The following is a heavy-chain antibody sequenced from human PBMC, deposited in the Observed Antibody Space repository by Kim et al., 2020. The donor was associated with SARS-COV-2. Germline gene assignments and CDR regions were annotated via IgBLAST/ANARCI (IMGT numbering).Heavy chain of an antibody. D-gene: IGHD1-1*01. V-gene: IGHV1-2*02. J-gene: IGHJ4*02. Sequence: NSAQKCQGRVTMSRDRSISTAYMELSGLTSDDTAIYFCTRVETGTYILFDFWGQGTLVTVSS. CDR3: TRVETGTYILFDF.